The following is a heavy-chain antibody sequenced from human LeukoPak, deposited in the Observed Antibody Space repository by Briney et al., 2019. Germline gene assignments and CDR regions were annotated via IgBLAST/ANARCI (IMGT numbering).Heavy chain of an antibody. V-gene: IGHV4-59*01. J-gene: IGHJ5*02. D-gene: IGHD3-10*01. Sequence: SETLSLTCTVSGGSISSYYWSWIRQPPGKGLEWIGYIYYSGSTKYNASLKSRGTISVDTSKNHFSLKLSSVTAADTAVYYCARAGAAYASGRSWFDPWGQGTLVTVSS. CDR1: GGSISSYY. CDR2: IYYSGST. CDR3: ARAGAAYASGRSWFDP.